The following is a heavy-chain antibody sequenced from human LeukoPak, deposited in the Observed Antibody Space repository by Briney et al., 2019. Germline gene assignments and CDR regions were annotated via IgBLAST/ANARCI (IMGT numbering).Heavy chain of an antibody. CDR1: GGSFSGYY. J-gene: IGHJ4*02. V-gene: IGHV4-34*01. CDR3: ARVGYYDSSGSNGDY. D-gene: IGHD3-22*01. CDR2: INHSGST. Sequence: SETLSLTCAVYGGSFSGYYWSWLRQPPGKGLEWIGEINHSGSTNYNPSLKSRVTISVDTSKNQFSLKLSSVTAADTAVYYCARVGYYDSSGSNGDYWGQGTLVTVSS.